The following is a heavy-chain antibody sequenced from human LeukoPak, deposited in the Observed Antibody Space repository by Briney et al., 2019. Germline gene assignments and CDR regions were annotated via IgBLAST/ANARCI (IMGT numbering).Heavy chain of an antibody. Sequence: TGGSLRLSCAASGFTFNNYGMHWVRQAPGKGLEWVAFIRYDGSNKYYADSVKGRFTISRDNSKNTLYLQMNSLRAEDTAVYYCAKGPSCSSTSCYPDDAFDIWGQGTMVTVSS. V-gene: IGHV3-30*02. J-gene: IGHJ3*02. D-gene: IGHD2-2*01. CDR2: IRYDGSNK. CDR3: AKGPSCSSTSCYPDDAFDI. CDR1: GFTFNNYG.